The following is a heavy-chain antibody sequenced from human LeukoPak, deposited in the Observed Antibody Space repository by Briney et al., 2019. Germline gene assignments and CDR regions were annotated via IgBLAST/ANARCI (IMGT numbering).Heavy chain of an antibody. CDR1: GFSFSSYW. CDR2: INGDGSST. Sequence: GGSLRLSCAAPGFSFSSYWMHWVRQAPGKGLVWVSRINGDGSSTSYADSVKGRFTISRDTAKNSIYLQMNSLRPDDTAVYYCARAFGGYDSQSFYYYMDVWGKGTTVTVS. V-gene: IGHV3-74*01. CDR3: ARAFGGYDSQSFYYYMDV. D-gene: IGHD3-16*01. J-gene: IGHJ6*03.